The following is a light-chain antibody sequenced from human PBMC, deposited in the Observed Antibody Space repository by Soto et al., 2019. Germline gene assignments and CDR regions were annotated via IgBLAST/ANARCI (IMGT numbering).Light chain of an antibody. CDR1: QSVLYSSNNKNY. V-gene: IGKV4-1*01. J-gene: IGKJ1*01. CDR2: WAS. Sequence: DIVMTQSPDSLAVSLGERATINCKSSQSVLYSSNNKNYLAWYQQKPGQPPKLLIYWASTRESGVPDRFTGSGSGTDFSLTISSLQAEDVAVYYCQQFHTAPTTFGQGTKVDIK. CDR3: QQFHTAPTT.